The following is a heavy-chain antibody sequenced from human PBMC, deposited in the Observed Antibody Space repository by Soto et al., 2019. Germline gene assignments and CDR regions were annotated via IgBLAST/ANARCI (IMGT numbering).Heavy chain of an antibody. CDR3: AGDWSRCYDTGDLIWCY. CDR1: GYTFRSYG. CDR2: ISAYNGDT. Sequence: GASVKVSCKASGYTFRSYGISWVRQASGQGLEWVGWISAYNGDTHYAPKFQDRITLTRETSTDTAYMELRSLRLDDTTVYYCAGDWSRCYDTGDLIWCYWGRGSLVTVSS. D-gene: IGHD2-21*02. V-gene: IGHV1-18*04. J-gene: IGHJ4*02.